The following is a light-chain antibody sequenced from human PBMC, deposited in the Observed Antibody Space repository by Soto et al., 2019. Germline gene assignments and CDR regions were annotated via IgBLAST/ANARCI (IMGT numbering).Light chain of an antibody. V-gene: IGLV1-36*01. J-gene: IGLJ2*01. CDR1: RSNIGNNA. CDR2: YDD. Sequence: QSVLTQPPSVSEAPRQRVTISCSGSRSNIGNNAVNWYQQLPGKAPKLLIYYDDLLPSGVSDRFSGSKSGTSASLAISGLQSEDEADYYCAVWDDNLNGVVFGGGTQLTVL. CDR3: AVWDDNLNGVV.